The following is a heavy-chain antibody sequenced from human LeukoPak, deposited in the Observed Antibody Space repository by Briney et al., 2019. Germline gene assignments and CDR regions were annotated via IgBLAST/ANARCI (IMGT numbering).Heavy chain of an antibody. Sequence: GGSLRLSCAASGFTFSSYGMHWVRQAPGKGLEWVALIWYDGSNKYYTDSEKGRLTISRDNSKDTLFLQMNSLRAEDTAVYYCAREGPRGNSQFDYWGQGTLVTVSS. J-gene: IGHJ4*02. V-gene: IGHV3-33*08. CDR2: IWYDGSNK. CDR3: AREGPRGNSQFDY. D-gene: IGHD2/OR15-2a*01. CDR1: GFTFSSYG.